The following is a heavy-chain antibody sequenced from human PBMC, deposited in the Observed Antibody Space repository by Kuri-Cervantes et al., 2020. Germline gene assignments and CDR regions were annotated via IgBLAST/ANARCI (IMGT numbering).Heavy chain of an antibody. J-gene: IGHJ4*02. CDR2: ISYDGSNK. V-gene: IGHV3-30*18. CDR3: AKEDINIAAGPDY. D-gene: IGHD6-13*01. CDR1: GFTFSSYG. Sequence: GESLKIFCAASGFTFSSYGMHWVRQAPGKGLEWVAVISYDGSNKYYADSVKGRFTISRDNSKNTLYLQMNSLRAEDTAVYYCAKEDINIAAGPDYWGQGTLVTVSS.